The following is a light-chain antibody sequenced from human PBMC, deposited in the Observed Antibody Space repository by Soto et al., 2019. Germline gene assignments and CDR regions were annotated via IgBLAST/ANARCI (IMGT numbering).Light chain of an antibody. Sequence: DLQLTQSPSFLSASVGDRVTITCRATQGISTYLAWYQQKPGKAPKLLIYAASTLQSGVPSRFRGSGSGSEFTLTISSLQPEDFATYYCQQLKSYPLTFGGGTKVEIK. CDR2: AAS. CDR3: QQLKSYPLT. J-gene: IGKJ4*01. CDR1: QGISTY. V-gene: IGKV1-9*01.